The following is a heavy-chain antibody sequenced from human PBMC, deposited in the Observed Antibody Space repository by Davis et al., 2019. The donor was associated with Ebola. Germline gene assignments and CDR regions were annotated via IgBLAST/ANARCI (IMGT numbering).Heavy chain of an antibody. V-gene: IGHV3-48*01. Sequence: GGPLRLSCAASGFTFRSYSMNWVRQAPGKGLEWVSYISSSSSTIYYADSVKGRFTISRDNAKNSLYLQMNSLRAEDTAVYYCARGYGDPKFDYWGQGTLVTVSS. J-gene: IGHJ4*02. CDR3: ARGYGDPKFDY. CDR2: ISSSSSTI. CDR1: GFTFRSYS. D-gene: IGHD4-17*01.